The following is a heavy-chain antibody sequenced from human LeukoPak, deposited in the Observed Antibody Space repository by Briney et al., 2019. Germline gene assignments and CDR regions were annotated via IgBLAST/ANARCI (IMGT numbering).Heavy chain of an antibody. CDR1: GYTFTNYA. J-gene: IGHJ6*02. CDR3: ARERRGQTWNHGIDV. V-gene: IGHV1-18*01. D-gene: IGHD1-1*01. Sequence: GASVKVSCKAFGYTFTNYAITWVRQAPGQGLEWMGWISGNNGDREYASKVQGRLSLSTDPSTGTALMELRSLSSDDTAVYYCARERRGQTWNHGIDVWGQGTTVIVSS. CDR2: ISGNNGDR.